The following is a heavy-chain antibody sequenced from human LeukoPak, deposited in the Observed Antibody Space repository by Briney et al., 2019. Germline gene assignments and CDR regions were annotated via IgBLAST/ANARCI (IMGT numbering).Heavy chain of an antibody. J-gene: IGHJ3*02. CDR3: ARDQHSSSWYWGWAFDI. CDR2: INYSGTT. Sequence: PSETLSLTCTVSGGSINSSNYYWGWIRQPPGKGLEWIASINYSGTTYYNPSLKSRVTMSVDTSKNQFSLKLSSVTAADTAVYYCARDQHSSSWYWGWAFDIWGQGTMVTVSS. CDR1: GGSINSSNYY. V-gene: IGHV4-39*07. D-gene: IGHD6-13*01.